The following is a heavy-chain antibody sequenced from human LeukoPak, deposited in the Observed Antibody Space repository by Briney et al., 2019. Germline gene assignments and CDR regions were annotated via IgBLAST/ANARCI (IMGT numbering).Heavy chain of an antibody. CDR1: GGSFSGYY. V-gene: IGHV4-34*01. Sequence: SETLSPTCAVYGGSFSGYYWSWIRQPPGKGLEWIGEINHSGSTNYNPSLKSRVTISVDTSKNQFSLKLSSVTAADTAVYYCARGGVWSGYYQYYYYMDVWGKGTTVTVSS. CDR2: INHSGST. D-gene: IGHD3-3*01. CDR3: ARGGVWSGYYQYYYYMDV. J-gene: IGHJ6*03.